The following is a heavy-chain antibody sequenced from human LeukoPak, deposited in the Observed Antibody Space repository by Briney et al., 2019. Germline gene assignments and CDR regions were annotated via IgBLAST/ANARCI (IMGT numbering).Heavy chain of an antibody. CDR3: ARDPEYYYDSSGYYLGQYFDY. Sequence: PGGSLRLSCAASGFTFSSYGMHWVRQAPGKGLEWVAVIWYDGSNKYYADSVKGRFTIYRDNSKNTLYLQMNSLRAEDTAVYYCARDPEYYYDSSGYYLGQYFDYWGQGTLVTVSS. D-gene: IGHD3-22*01. CDR1: GFTFSSYG. J-gene: IGHJ4*02. V-gene: IGHV3-33*01. CDR2: IWYDGSNK.